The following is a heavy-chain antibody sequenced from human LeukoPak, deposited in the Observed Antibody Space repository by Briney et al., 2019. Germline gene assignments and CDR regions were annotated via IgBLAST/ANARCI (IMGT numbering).Heavy chain of an antibody. V-gene: IGHV4-4*07. D-gene: IGHD3-9*01. Sequence: WETLSLTCTISGGSISSYYWSWIRQPAGKGLEWIGRIYTSGSTNYNPSLKSRVTMSVDTSKNQFSLKLSSVTAADTAVYYCARYLLRYFDWLSVWAFDIWGQGTMVTVSS. CDR1: GGSISSYY. CDR2: IYTSGST. J-gene: IGHJ3*02. CDR3: ARYLLRYFDWLSVWAFDI.